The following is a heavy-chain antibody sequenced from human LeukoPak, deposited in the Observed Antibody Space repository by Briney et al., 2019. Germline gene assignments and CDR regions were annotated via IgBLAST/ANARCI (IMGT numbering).Heavy chain of an antibody. D-gene: IGHD6-6*01. Sequence: KISCKVSGYSFTSYCIGWVRQMPGKGLEWMGGIIPIFGTANYAQKFQGRVTITTDESTSTAYMELSSLRSEDTAVYYCARAGPIAARLRVGAFDIWGQGTMVTVSS. CDR3: ARAGPIAARLRVGAFDI. CDR1: GYSFTSYC. V-gene: IGHV1-69*05. J-gene: IGHJ3*02. CDR2: IIPIFGTA.